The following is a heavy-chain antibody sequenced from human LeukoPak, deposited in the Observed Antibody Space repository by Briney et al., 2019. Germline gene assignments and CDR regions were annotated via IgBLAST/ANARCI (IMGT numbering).Heavy chain of an antibody. D-gene: IGHD5-18*01. Sequence: ASVKVSCKASGYTFTSYGISWVRQAPGQGLEWMGWISAYNGNTNYAQKLQGRVTMTTDTSTSTAYMELRSLRSDDTAVYYCARVDTAMVRTYYFDYWGQGTLVTVSS. J-gene: IGHJ4*02. CDR1: GYTFTSYG. V-gene: IGHV1-18*01. CDR2: ISAYNGNT. CDR3: ARVDTAMVRTYYFDY.